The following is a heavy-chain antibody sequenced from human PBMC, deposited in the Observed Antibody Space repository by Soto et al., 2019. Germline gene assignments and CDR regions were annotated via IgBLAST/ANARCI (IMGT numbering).Heavy chain of an antibody. Sequence: SVKVSCKASGGTFSSYAISWVRQAPGQGLEWMGGIIPIFGTANYAQKFQGRVTITADESTSTAYMELSSLRSEDTAVYYCATNLPNTVTTPLRYYYYYGMDVWGQGTTVTVSS. CDR2: IIPIFGTA. CDR3: ATNLPNTVTTPLRYYYYYGMDV. D-gene: IGHD4-17*01. J-gene: IGHJ6*02. CDR1: GGTFSSYA. V-gene: IGHV1-69*13.